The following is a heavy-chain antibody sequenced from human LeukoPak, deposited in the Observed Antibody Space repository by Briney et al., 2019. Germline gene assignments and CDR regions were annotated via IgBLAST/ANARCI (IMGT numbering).Heavy chain of an antibody. D-gene: IGHD5-18*01. J-gene: IGHJ5*02. CDR2: IIPIFGTA. CDR1: GGTFSSYA. CDR3: ARDREYSYGYNWFDP. V-gene: IGHV1-69*01. Sequence: SVKVSCKASGGTFSSYAISWVRQAPGQGLEWMGGIIPIFGTANYAQKFQGRVTITADESTSTAYMELSSLRSEDTAVYYCARDREYSYGYNWFDPWGQGTLVTASS.